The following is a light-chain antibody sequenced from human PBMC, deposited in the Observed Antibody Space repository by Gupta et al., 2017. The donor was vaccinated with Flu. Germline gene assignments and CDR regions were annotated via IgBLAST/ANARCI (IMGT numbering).Light chain of an antibody. CDR1: SDIGTYTY. V-gene: IGLV2-11*03. Sequence: SDIGTYTYVSWYQQRPGHAPKLINNDVTERPSGVPYRCSGFKSGTSASLTSAGRQPEDEADYYCGEYAGAYLVLFGGGTKLSVL. J-gene: IGLJ3*02. CDR3: GEYAGAYLVL. CDR2: DVT.